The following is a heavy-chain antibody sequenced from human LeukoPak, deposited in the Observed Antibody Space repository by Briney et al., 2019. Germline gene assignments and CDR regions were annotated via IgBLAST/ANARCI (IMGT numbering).Heavy chain of an antibody. V-gene: IGHV1-8*01. CDR1: GYTFTSYD. J-gene: IGHJ4*02. CDR3: AAGITGEYFDY. Sequence: PRASVKLSCKASGYTFTSYDIHWVRQPPGQGLEWVEWMNSKSRNTGYPQKYQGRVTMDRNTSISTAYMELSSLRSEDTAVYYCAAGITGEYFDYWGQGTLVTVSS. D-gene: IGHD1-14*01. CDR2: MNSKSRNT.